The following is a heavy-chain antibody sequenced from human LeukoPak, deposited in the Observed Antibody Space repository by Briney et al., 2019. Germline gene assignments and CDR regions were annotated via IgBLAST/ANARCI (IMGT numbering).Heavy chain of an antibody. V-gene: IGHV3-48*04. Sequence: PGGSLRLSCAASGFTFRSYSMNWVRQAPGKGLEWVSYISSSSSTIYYADSVKGRFTISRDNAKNSLYLQMNSLRAEDTAVYYCARGHSADYWGQGTLVTVSS. CDR1: GFTFRSYS. CDR3: ARGHSADY. J-gene: IGHJ4*02. D-gene: IGHD6-13*01. CDR2: ISSSSSTI.